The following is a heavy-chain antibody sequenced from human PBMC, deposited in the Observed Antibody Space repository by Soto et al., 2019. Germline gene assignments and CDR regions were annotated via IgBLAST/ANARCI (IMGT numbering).Heavy chain of an antibody. D-gene: IGHD3-3*01. V-gene: IGHV3-33*01. CDR3: ARDQFTYYDFWSGYPTPFDD. CDR2: IWYDGSNK. J-gene: IGHJ4*02. CDR1: GFTFSSYG. Sequence: GGSLRLSCAASGFTFSSYGMHWVRQASGKGLEWVAVIWYDGSNKYYADSVKGRFTISRDNSKNTLYLQMNSLRAEDTAVYYCARDQFTYYDFWSGYPTPFDDWGQGTRVTVAS.